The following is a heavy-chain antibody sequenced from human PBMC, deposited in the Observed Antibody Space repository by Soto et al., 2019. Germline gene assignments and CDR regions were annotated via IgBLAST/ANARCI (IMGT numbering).Heavy chain of an antibody. D-gene: IGHD5-18*01. CDR2: IYYSGST. CDR1: GGSISSYY. CDR3: ARGYRYGYGYYFDY. V-gene: IGHV4-59*01. J-gene: IGHJ4*02. Sequence: QVQLQESGPGLVKPSETLSLTCTVSGGSISSYYWSWIRQPPGKGLEWIGYIYYSGSTNYNPSLKSRVTISVDTSKSQFSRKVSSVTAADTAVYYCARGYRYGYGYYFDYWGQGTLVTVSS.